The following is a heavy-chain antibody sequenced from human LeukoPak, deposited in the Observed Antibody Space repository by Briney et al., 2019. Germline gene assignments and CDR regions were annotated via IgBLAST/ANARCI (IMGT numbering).Heavy chain of an antibody. CDR3: ASSLGGDYYYGMDV. V-gene: IGHV1-18*01. D-gene: IGHD3-16*01. CDR2: ISAYNGNT. J-gene: IGHJ6*02. Sequence: ASVKVSCKASGYTFTSYGISWVRQAPGQGLEWMGWISAYNGNTNYAQKFQGRVTMTRDTSISTAYMELSRLRSDDTAVYYCASSLGGDYYYGMDVWGQGTTVTVSS. CDR1: GYTFTSYG.